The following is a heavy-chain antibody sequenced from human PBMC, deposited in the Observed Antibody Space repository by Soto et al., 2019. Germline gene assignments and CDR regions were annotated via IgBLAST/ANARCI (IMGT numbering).Heavy chain of an antibody. D-gene: IGHD3-3*01. Sequence: GGSLRLSCAASGFTFSSYSMNWVRQAPGKGLEWVSSISSSSSYIYYADSVKGRFTISRDNAKNSLYLQMNSLRAEDTAVYYCARDLGYDFWSGYEYYGMDVWGQGTTVTVLL. V-gene: IGHV3-21*01. CDR3: ARDLGYDFWSGYEYYGMDV. J-gene: IGHJ6*02. CDR2: ISSSSSYI. CDR1: GFTFSSYS.